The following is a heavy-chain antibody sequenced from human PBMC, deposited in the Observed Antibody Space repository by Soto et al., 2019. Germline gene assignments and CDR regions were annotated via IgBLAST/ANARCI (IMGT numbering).Heavy chain of an antibody. J-gene: IGHJ6*02. Sequence: GGSLRLSCAASGFTFSSYSMNWVRQAPGKGLEWVSSISSSSSYIYYADSVKGRFTISRDNAKNSLYLQMNSLRAEDTAVYYCARAFEQWLAKNYYYGMDVWGQGTTVTVSS. D-gene: IGHD6-19*01. V-gene: IGHV3-21*01. CDR2: ISSSSSYI. CDR3: ARAFEQWLAKNYYYGMDV. CDR1: GFTFSSYS.